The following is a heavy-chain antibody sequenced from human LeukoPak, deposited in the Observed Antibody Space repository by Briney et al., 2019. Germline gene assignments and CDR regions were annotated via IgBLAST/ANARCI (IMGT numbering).Heavy chain of an antibody. CDR2: MNPNSGNT. V-gene: IGHV1-8*02. CDR3: ARGAGRRYCSSTSCCFDY. CDR1: GYTFTGYY. Sequence: ASVKVSCKASGYTFTGYYMHWVRQAPGQGLEWMGWMNPNSGNTGYAQKFQGRVTMTRNTSISTAYMELSSLRSEDTAVYYCARGAGRRYCSSTSCCFDYWGQGTLVTVSS. D-gene: IGHD2-2*01. J-gene: IGHJ4*02.